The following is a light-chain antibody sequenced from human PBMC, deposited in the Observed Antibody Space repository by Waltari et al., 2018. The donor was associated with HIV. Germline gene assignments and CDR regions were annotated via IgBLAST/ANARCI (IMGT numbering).Light chain of an antibody. J-gene: IGLJ1*01. CDR1: SSNIGSNY. Sequence: QSVLTQPPSASGTPGQRVTIPCSGSSSNIGSNYVCWSQQLPGTAPKLLIYRNNERPSGVPDRFSGSKSGTSASLAISGLRSEDEADYYCAAWDDSLSGLYVFGTGTKVTVL. CDR2: RNN. V-gene: IGLV1-47*01. CDR3: AAWDDSLSGLYV.